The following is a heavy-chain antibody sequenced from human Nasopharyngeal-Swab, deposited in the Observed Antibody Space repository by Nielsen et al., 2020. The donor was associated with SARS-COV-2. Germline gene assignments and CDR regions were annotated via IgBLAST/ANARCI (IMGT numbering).Heavy chain of an antibody. CDR2: IIPIFGTA. CDR3: ARGGKYNVLMVYAPQVGWFDP. D-gene: IGHD2-8*01. CDR1: GGTFSSYA. Sequence: SVKVSCKASGGTFSSYAISWVRQAPAQGLEWMGGIIPIFGTANYAQKFQGRVTITADKSTSTAYMELSRLRSDDTAVYYCARGGKYNVLMVYAPQVGWFDPWGQGTLVTVSS. J-gene: IGHJ5*02. V-gene: IGHV1-69*06.